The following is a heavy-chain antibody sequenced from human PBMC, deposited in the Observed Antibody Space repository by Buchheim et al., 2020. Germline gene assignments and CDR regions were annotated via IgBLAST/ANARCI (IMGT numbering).Heavy chain of an antibody. CDR2: IYYSGST. V-gene: IGHV4-39*07. CDR1: GGSISSSSYY. CDR3: ARDFGWDYGDYGAFDY. J-gene: IGHJ4*02. D-gene: IGHD4-17*01. Sequence: QLQLQESGPGLVKPSETLSLTCTVSGGSISSSSYYWGWIRQPPGKGLEWIGSIYYSGSTYYNPSLKSRVTISVDTSKNQFSLKLSSVTAADTAVYYCARDFGWDYGDYGAFDYWGQRTL.